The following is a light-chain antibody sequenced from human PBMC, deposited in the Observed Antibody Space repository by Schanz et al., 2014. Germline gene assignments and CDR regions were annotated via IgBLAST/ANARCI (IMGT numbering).Light chain of an antibody. J-gene: IGKJ3*01. CDR3: QQTYSTPFT. CDR1: QSLISW. Sequence: DIQMTQSPSTLSASVGDRVTITCRASQSLISWLAWYQQKPGKAPKLLIYDASSLESGVPSRFSGSGSGTDFTLTVSSLQPEDFATYYCQQTYSTPFTFGPGTKVDIK. V-gene: IGKV1-5*01. CDR2: DAS.